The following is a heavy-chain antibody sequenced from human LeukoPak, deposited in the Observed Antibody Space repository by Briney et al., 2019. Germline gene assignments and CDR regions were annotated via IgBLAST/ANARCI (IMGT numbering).Heavy chain of an antibody. Sequence: GGSLRLSCAAFGFTFSSYAMNWVRQAPGKGLEWVSAVSGSSGSAYYADSVKGRFTISRDNSKNTLYLQMNSLRAEDTAVYYCARPEGGYYGDYVVYWGLGTLVTVSS. J-gene: IGHJ4*02. CDR3: ARPEGGYYGDYVVY. CDR2: VSGSSGSA. V-gene: IGHV3-23*01. D-gene: IGHD3-3*01. CDR1: GFTFSSYA.